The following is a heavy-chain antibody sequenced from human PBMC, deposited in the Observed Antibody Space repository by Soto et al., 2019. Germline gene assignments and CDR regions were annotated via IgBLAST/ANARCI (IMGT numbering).Heavy chain of an antibody. CDR2: IIPIFGTA. V-gene: IGHV1-69*06. CDR3: ARGLLTHYYDSSGYYFPFDY. J-gene: IGHJ4*02. Sequence: SVKVSFKASGGTFSSYAISWLRQAPGQGLEWMGGIIPIFGTANYAQKFQGRVTITADKSTSTAYMELSSLRSEDTAVYYCARGLLTHYYDSSGYYFPFDYWGQGTLVTVSS. D-gene: IGHD3-22*01. CDR1: GGTFSSYA.